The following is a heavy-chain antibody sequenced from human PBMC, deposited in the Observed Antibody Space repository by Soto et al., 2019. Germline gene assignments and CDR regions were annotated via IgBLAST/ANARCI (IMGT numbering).Heavy chain of an antibody. CDR3: ARGWRYFAS. Sequence: SETLSLTCTVSGGSISSYYWSWIRQPPGKGLEWIGEIYHSGTTNYNPSLKSRVTISVDTSKNQFSLKLSSVTAADTAVYYCARGWRYFASWGQGTLVTVSS. CDR1: GGSISSYY. J-gene: IGHJ5*01. V-gene: IGHV4-59*12. CDR2: IYHSGTT. D-gene: IGHD3-9*01.